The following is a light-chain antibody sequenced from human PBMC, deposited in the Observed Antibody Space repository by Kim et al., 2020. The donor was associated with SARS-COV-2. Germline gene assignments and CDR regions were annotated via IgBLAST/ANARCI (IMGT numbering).Light chain of an antibody. CDR3: SAWDSGLSAWV. Sequence: QHATLPCTGNRNNVGDQGAAWLQQHQGHPPKLLSYRNNNRPSGISERLSASRSGNTASLTITGLQPEDEADYYCSAWDSGLSAWVFGGGTQLTVL. V-gene: IGLV10-54*01. J-gene: IGLJ3*02. CDR1: RNNVGDQG. CDR2: RNN.